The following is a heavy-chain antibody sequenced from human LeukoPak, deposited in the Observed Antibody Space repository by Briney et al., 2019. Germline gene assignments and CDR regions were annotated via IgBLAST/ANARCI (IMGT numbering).Heavy chain of an antibody. CDR3: ATGRWYRD. V-gene: IGHV3-66*01. D-gene: IGHD2-15*01. J-gene: IGHJ4*01. CDR2: IYSGGST. CDR1: GFNVSSNY. Sequence: GGSLRLSCVVSGFNVSSNYMTWVRQAPGKGLEWVSVIYSGGSTYYGDSVKGRFIISRDNSKNTLYLQMNSLSAEDTAVYYCATGRWYRDWGQGTLVTVSS.